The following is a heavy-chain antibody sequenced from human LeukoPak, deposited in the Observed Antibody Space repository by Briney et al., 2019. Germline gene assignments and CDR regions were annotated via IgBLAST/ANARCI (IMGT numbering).Heavy chain of an antibody. CDR1: GFTFSSYW. J-gene: IGHJ5*02. D-gene: IGHD2-15*01. CDR3: ANFSYGSGGYRGAFDL. V-gene: IGHV3-7*01. CDR2: IKQDGGET. Sequence: GGSLRLSCAASGFTFSSYWMSWVRHAPGKGLEWVSTIKQDGGETNYVDSVKGRFAISRDNAKNSLYLQMNSLRAEDTAVYYCANFSYGSGGYRGAFDLWGQGTLVTVSS.